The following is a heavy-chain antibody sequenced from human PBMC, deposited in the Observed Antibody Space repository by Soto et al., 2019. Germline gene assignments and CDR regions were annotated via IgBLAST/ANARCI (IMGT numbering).Heavy chain of an antibody. V-gene: IGHV4-34*01. CDR3: AREKGNIAAAGIFRNNYYFDY. CDR1: GGSFSGYY. CDR2: INHSGST. D-gene: IGHD6-13*01. J-gene: IGHJ4*02. Sequence: QVQLQQWGAGLLKPSETLSLTCVVYGGSFSGYYWSWIRQPPGKGLEWIGEINHSGSTNYNPSLKSRVTISVDTSKNQFSLKLISVTAADTAVYFCAREKGNIAAAGIFRNNYYFDYWGQGTLVTVSS.